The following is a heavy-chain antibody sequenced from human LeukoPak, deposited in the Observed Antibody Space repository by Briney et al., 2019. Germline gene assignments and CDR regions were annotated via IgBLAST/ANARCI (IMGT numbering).Heavy chain of an antibody. V-gene: IGHV4-30-4*01. D-gene: IGHD6-13*01. CDR3: ARGALIAARPNAYYYYGMDV. CDR1: GGSISSGDYY. CDR2: ISLSGGT. Sequence: SETLSLTCTVSGGSISSGDYYWSWIRQPPGQGLEWIGYISLSGGTYYNPSLKSRASISLDTSRSQFSLKLSSVGAADTAVYYCARGALIAARPNAYYYYGMDVWGQGTTVTVSS. J-gene: IGHJ6*02.